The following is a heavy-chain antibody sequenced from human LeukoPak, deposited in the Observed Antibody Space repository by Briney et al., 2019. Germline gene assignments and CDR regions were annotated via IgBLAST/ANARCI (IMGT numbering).Heavy chain of an antibody. Sequence: ASVKVSCKASGYTFTSYGISWVRQAPGQGLEWMGWISAYSGNTNYAQKLQGRVTMTTDTSTSTAYMELRSLRSDDTAVYYCASSLCSSTSCHNRDWFDPWGQGTLVTVSS. CDR1: GYTFTSYG. CDR2: ISAYSGNT. V-gene: IGHV1-18*01. CDR3: ASSLCSSTSCHNRDWFDP. J-gene: IGHJ5*02. D-gene: IGHD2-2*02.